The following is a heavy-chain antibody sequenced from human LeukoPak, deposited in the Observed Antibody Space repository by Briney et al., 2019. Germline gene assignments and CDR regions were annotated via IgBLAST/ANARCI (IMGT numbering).Heavy chain of an antibody. CDR2: IYYSGST. CDR1: GGSISSYY. V-gene: IGHV4-59*12. D-gene: IGHD3-10*01. CDR3: ARGVRFGEPSGNWFDP. J-gene: IGHJ5*02. Sequence: PSETLSLTCTVSGGSISSYYWSWIRQPPGKGLEWIGYIYYSGSTNYNPSLKSRVTISVDTSKNQFSLKLSSVAAADTAVYYCARGVRFGEPSGNWFDPWGQGTLVTVSS.